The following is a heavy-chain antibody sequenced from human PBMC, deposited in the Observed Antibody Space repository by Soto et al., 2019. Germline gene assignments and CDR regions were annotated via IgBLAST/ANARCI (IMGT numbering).Heavy chain of an antibody. Sequence: GGSLRLSCAASGFTFSSYGMHWVRQAPGKGLEWVAVIWYDGSNKYYADSVKGRFTISRDNSKNTLYLQMDSLRAEDTAVYYWARGGVGGTVFFGYLDYWGRGALVTVSS. D-gene: IGHD3-10*01. CDR1: GFTFSSYG. CDR3: ARGGVGGTVFFGYLDY. J-gene: IGHJ4*02. V-gene: IGHV3-33*01. CDR2: IWYDGSNK.